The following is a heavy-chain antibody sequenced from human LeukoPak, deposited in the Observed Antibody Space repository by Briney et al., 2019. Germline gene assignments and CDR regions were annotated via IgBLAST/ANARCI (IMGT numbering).Heavy chain of an antibody. CDR1: GGTFSSYA. CDR2: IIPILGIA. Sequence: SVKVSCKASGGTFSSYAISWVRQAPGQGLEWMGRIIPILGIANYAQKFQGRVTITADKSTSTAYMELSSLRSEDTAVYYCARDIWAAAGNTYYYYYGMDVWGQGTTVTVSS. D-gene: IGHD6-13*01. J-gene: IGHJ6*02. CDR3: ARDIWAAAGNTYYYYYGMDV. V-gene: IGHV1-69*04.